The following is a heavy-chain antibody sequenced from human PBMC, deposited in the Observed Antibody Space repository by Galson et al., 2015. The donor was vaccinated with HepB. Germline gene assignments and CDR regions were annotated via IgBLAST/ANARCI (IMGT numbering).Heavy chain of an antibody. CDR3: ASAPGREESGYDIDAFDL. CDR2: TYYRSKWHK. CDR1: GDSVSSNSAA. V-gene: IGHV6-1*01. D-gene: IGHD5-12*01. J-gene: IGHJ3*01. Sequence: CAISGDSVSSNSAAWNWVRRSPSNDLEWLGRTYYRSKWHKDYAISVKRRISINPDTSKNQPSLQLKSVTPEDTAVYFCASAPGREESGYDIDAFDLWGQGTMVTVSS.